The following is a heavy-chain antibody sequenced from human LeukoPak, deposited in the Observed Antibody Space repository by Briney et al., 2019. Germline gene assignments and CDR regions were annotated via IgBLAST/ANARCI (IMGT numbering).Heavy chain of an antibody. CDR1: GFTFSSYA. V-gene: IGHV3-30-3*01. CDR2: ISYDGSNK. J-gene: IGHJ3*02. Sequence: GGSPRLSCAASGFTFSSYAMHWVRQAPGKGLEWVAVISYDGSNKYYADSVKGRFIISRDNSKNTLYLQMNSLRAEDTAVYYCAREGLTTVTPDAFDIWGQGTMVTVSS. CDR3: AREGLTTVTPDAFDI. D-gene: IGHD4-17*01.